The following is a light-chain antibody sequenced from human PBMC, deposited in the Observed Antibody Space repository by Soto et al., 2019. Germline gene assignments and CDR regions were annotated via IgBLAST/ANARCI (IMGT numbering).Light chain of an antibody. CDR3: QQYDWSPMYT. V-gene: IGKV3-20*01. CDR2: GGS. CDR1: QSVRSSY. J-gene: IGKJ2*01. Sequence: VLTQSPGTLSLSPGERATLSCRASQSVRSSYLAWYQQKPGQAPRLPIYGGSNRATGIPDRFSGSGSGTDFTLTISRLEPEDSAVYFCQQYDWSPMYTFGQGTKLEIK.